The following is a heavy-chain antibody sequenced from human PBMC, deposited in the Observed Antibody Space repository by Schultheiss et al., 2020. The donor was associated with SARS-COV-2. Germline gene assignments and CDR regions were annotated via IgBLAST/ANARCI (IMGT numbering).Heavy chain of an antibody. D-gene: IGHD6-13*01. CDR3: AKEQQLVRYGMDV. CDR2: ISYDGSNK. CDR1: GFTFSSYA. Sequence: GGSLRLSCAASGFTFSSYAMHWVRQAPGKGLEWVAVISYDGSNKYYADSVKGRFTISRDNSKNTLYLQMNSLRAEDTAVYYCAKEQQLVRYGMDVWGQGTTVTVSS. J-gene: IGHJ6*02. V-gene: IGHV3-30-3*01.